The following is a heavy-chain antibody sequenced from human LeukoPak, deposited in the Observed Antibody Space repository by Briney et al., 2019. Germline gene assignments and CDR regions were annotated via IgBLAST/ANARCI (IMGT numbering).Heavy chain of an antibody. CDR3: ARESDNYDSSGYFDY. D-gene: IGHD3-22*01. CDR2: IIPIFGTA. CDR1: GGTFSTDA. V-gene: IGHV1-69*06. Sequence: GASVKVSCKASGGTFSTDAISWVRQAPGQGLEWMGGIIPIFGTANYAQKFQGRVKITADKSTSTAYMELSSLRSKDTAVYYCARESDNYDSSGYFDYWGQGTLVTVSS. J-gene: IGHJ4*02.